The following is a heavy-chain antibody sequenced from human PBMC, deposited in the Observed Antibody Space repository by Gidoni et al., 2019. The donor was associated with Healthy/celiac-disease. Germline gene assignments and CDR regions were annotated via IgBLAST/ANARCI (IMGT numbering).Heavy chain of an antibody. CDR1: GFTFSGSA. J-gene: IGHJ6*02. CDR2: IRSKANSYAT. CDR3: TRHSPPYYYGMDV. V-gene: IGHV3-73*02. Sequence: EVQLVESGGGLVQPGGSLKLSCAASGFTFSGSAMHWVRQASGKGLEWVGRIRSKANSYATAYAASVKGRFTISRDDSKNTAYLQMNSLKTEDTAVYYCTRHSPPYYYGMDVWGQGTTVTVSS.